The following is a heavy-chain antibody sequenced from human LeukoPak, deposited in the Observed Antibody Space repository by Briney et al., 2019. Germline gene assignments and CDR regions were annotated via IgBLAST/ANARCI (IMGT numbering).Heavy chain of an antibody. CDR3: ARAWTGYSYGDY. CDR1: GFTFDDYA. CDR2: IRYDGTNK. Sequence: GGSLRLSCAASGFTFDDYAMHWVRQAPGKGLEWVAFIRYDGTNKYYADSVKGRITISRDNLKNKLYLQMNSLRAEDTAVYYCARAWTGYSYGDYWGQGTLVTVSS. J-gene: IGHJ4*02. D-gene: IGHD5-18*01. V-gene: IGHV3-30*02.